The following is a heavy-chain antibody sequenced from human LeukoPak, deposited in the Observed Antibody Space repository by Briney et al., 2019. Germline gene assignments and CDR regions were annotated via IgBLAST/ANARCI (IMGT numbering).Heavy chain of an antibody. Sequence: GGSLRLSCAASGFNFDDYGMSWVRQAPGKGLIWVSRIDGDESATYYGDSVKGRFTISRDNAKNTLYLQMNSLRVEDTAVYYCVRTHSSGYYYFDSWGKGTTVTVSS. D-gene: IGHD3-22*01. CDR2: IDGDESAT. J-gene: IGHJ6*03. CDR3: VRTHSSGYYYFDS. CDR1: GFNFDDYG. V-gene: IGHV3-20*04.